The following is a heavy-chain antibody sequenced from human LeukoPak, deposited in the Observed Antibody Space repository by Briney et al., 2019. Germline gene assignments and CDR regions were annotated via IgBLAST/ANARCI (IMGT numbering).Heavy chain of an antibody. CDR3: ARDRSSLYNGNYAF. CDR2: VNPHSGGT. CDR1: GYTFTSYY. D-gene: IGHD5-12*01. J-gene: IGHJ4*02. Sequence: GASVKVSCKASGYTFTSYYMHWVRQAPGQGLEFMGWVNPHSGGTSYAAKFRGRVTLTRDTSTTTSYMDLSSLTSDDTAVYYCARDRSSLYNGNYAFWGQGTLVTVSS. V-gene: IGHV1-2*02.